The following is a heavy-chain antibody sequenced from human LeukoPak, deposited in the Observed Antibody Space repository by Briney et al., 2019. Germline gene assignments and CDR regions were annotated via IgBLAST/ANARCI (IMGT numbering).Heavy chain of an antibody. D-gene: IGHD5-18*01. Sequence: GASVKVSCKTSGYSFSSYTISWVRQAPGQRLEWMGWINTNTGCPTYAHGFTGRYVFSWDTSVSTAYLVISGLTADDTAVYFCGRDPRLGIRGYTYGYSDYWGQGTLVTVSS. CDR3: GRDPRLGIRGYTYGYSDY. V-gene: IGHV7-4-1*02. CDR1: GYSFSSYT. J-gene: IGHJ4*02. CDR2: INTNTGCP.